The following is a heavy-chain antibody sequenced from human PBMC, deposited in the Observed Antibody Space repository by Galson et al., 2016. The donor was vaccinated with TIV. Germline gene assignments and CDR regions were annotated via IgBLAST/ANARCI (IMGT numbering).Heavy chain of an antibody. CDR2: IDWDDDK. V-gene: IGHV2-70*11. J-gene: IGHJ4*02. CDR3: ALRSGYYDSSGHYIPRSFDY. Sequence: PALVKPTQTLTLTCTFSGFSLHTDGMCVNWIRQPPGKALEWLARIDWDDDKSYTSSLKTRLTISKDTSKNQAVLTMTNIDPEDTATYYCALRSGYYDSSGHYIPRSFDYWGQGALVTVSS. D-gene: IGHD3-22*01. CDR1: GFSLHTDGMC.